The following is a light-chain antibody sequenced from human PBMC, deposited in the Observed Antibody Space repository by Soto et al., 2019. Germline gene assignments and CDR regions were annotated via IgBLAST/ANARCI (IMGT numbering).Light chain of an antibody. CDR2: GNS. Sequence: QSVLTQPPSVSGAPGQRVTISCTGSSSNIGAGYDVHWYRQLPGTAPKLLIYGNSNRPSGVPDRFSGSKSGTSASLAITGLQAEDEADYYCQSYDSSLSGHAFGTGTKVTVL. J-gene: IGLJ1*01. CDR1: SSNIGAGYD. CDR3: QSYDSSLSGHA. V-gene: IGLV1-40*01.